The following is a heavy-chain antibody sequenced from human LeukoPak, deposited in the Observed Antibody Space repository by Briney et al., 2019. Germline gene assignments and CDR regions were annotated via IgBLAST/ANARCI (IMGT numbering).Heavy chain of an antibody. V-gene: IGHV1-8*02. J-gene: IGHJ3*02. CDR2: TNPNSGNT. D-gene: IGHD3-16*02. CDR1: GYTFTSYD. CDR3: ARGIMITFGGVIVWDPFDI. Sequence: EASVKVSCKASGYTFTSYDINWVRQATGQGLEWMGWTNPNSGNTGYAQKFQGRVTMTRNTSISTAYMELSSLRSEDTAVYYCARGIMITFGGVIVWDPFDIWGQGTMVTVSS.